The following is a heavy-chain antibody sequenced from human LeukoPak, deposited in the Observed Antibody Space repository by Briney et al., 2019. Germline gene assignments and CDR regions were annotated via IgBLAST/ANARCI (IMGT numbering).Heavy chain of an antibody. CDR1: GLTFSSYI. D-gene: IGHD1-26*01. CDR3: ARGPLGWSDY. J-gene: IGHJ4*02. V-gene: IGHV3-48*02. Sequence: GGSLRLSFAAPGLTFSSYIRNWGRQAPGKGLEWVSYIVSSGSTIYYADSVKGRFTISRDNAKNSLYLQMNSLRDEDTAVYYCARGPLGWSDYWGQGTLVTVTS. CDR2: IVSSGSTI.